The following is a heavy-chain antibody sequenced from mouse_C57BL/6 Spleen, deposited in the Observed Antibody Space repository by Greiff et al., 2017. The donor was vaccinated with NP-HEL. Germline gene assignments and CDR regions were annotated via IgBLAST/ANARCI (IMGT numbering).Heavy chain of an antibody. V-gene: IGHV1-59*01. J-gene: IGHJ2*01. Sequence: QVQLQQPGAELVRPGTSVKLSCKASGYTFTSYWMHWVKQRPGQGLEWIGVIDPSDSYTNYNQKFKGKATLTVDTSSSTAYMQLSSLTSEDSAVYYCARCSSGRGYFDYWGQGTTLTVSS. D-gene: IGHD3-2*02. CDR3: ARCSSGRGYFDY. CDR1: GYTFTSYW. CDR2: IDPSDSYT.